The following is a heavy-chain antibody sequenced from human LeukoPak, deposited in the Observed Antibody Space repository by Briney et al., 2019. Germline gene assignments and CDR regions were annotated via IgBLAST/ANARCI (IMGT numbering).Heavy chain of an antibody. D-gene: IGHD6-13*01. CDR1: GFTFSSYG. CDR3: ARSRLGSSSSY. CDR2: IKQDGSDK. Sequence: PGGSLRLSCAASGFTFSSYGMHWVRQAPGKGLEWVGNIKQDGSDKNYMDSVKGRFTISRDNTKNSVYLQMSSLRAEDTAVYYCARSRLGSSSSYWGQGTLVTVSS. V-gene: IGHV3-7*01. J-gene: IGHJ4*02.